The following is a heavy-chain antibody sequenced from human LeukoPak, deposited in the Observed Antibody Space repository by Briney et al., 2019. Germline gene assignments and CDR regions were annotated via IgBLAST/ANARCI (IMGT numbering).Heavy chain of an antibody. D-gene: IGHD3-10*01. CDR2: IYYSGST. CDR1: GGSISSYY. Sequence: SETLSLTCTVSGGSISSYYWSWIRQPPGKGLEWIGYIYYSGSTNYNPSLKSRVTISVDTSKNQFSLKLSSVTAADTAVYYCAKDLDDYYGSGSHPSFDPWGQGTLVTVSS. V-gene: IGHV4-59*01. J-gene: IGHJ5*02. CDR3: AKDLDDYYGSGSHPSFDP.